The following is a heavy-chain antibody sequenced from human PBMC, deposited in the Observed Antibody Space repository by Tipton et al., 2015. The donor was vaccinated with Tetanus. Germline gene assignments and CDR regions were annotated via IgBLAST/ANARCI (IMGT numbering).Heavy chain of an antibody. V-gene: IGHV4-59*06. CDR1: GGSVNLYF. CDR3: VKFEYRTSFAS. D-gene: IGHD6-6*01. J-gene: IGHJ4*02. CDR2: FHHTGST. Sequence: TLSLTCSVSGGSVNLYFWSWIRQLPGKGLECLGNFHHTGSTYYNPSLKTRITLSVDTSKNQFSLKLTSVTAGDTAVYFCVKFEYRTSFASWGQGTLVTVSS.